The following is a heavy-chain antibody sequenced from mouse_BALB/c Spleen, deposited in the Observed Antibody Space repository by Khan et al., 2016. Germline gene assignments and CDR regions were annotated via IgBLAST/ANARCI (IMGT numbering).Heavy chain of an antibody. D-gene: IGHD1-1*01. CDR3: ARDYYGWFAY. CDR2: IHYSGST. CDR1: DYSITSGYS. Sequence: EVQLQESGPDLVKPSQSLSLTCTVTDYSITSGYSCHWIRQFPGNKLEWMGYIHYSGSTNYNPSLKSRISITRDTSKNHFFLQLNSVTTEDTATYYCARDYYGWFAYWGQGTLVTVSA. V-gene: IGHV3-1*02. J-gene: IGHJ3*01.